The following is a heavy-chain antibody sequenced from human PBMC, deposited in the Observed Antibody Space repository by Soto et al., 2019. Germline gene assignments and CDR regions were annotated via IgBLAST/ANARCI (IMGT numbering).Heavy chain of an antibody. V-gene: IGHV3-23*01. D-gene: IGHD3-3*01. CDR2: ISGSGGST. CDR1: GFTFSSYA. J-gene: IGHJ4*02. CDR3: AKSHEFGVVILYYFDY. Sequence: GGSLRLSCAASGFTFSSYAMSWVRHAPGKGLEWVSAISGSGGSTYYADSVKGRFTISRDNSKNTLYLQMNSLRAEDTAVYYCAKSHEFGVVILYYFDYWGQGTLVTVSS.